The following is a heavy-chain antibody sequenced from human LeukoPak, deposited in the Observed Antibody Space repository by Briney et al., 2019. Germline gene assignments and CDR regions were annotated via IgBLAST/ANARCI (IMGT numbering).Heavy chain of an antibody. CDR1: GYTFTSYV. CDR2: IGAYNGNT. V-gene: IGHV1-18*01. CDR3: ARTGLVRIVATIPIPDY. Sequence: ASVKVSCKASGYTFTSYVLSSVRQSPGQGLEWMGWIGAYNGNTNHEQKLQGGVTMTTDTSTSTAYMELRSLRSADTAVYYCARTGLVRIVATIPIPDYWGQGTLVTVSS. J-gene: IGHJ4*02. D-gene: IGHD5-12*01.